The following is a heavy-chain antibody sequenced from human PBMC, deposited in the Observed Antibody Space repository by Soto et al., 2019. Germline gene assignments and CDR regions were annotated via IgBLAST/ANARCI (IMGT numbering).Heavy chain of an antibody. D-gene: IGHD4-17*01. CDR3: ARLDYGVSAFDL. CDR1: GGSISVYY. CDR2: IFYTGSK. J-gene: IGHJ4*02. Sequence: PSETLSLTCTISGGSISVYYWSWIRQPPGQALEWIGYIFYTGSKYHNPSLETRVTMSADTSNNEVSLRLHSLTAADTAVYYCARLDYGVSAFDLWGRGTLVTVSS. V-gene: IGHV4-59*12.